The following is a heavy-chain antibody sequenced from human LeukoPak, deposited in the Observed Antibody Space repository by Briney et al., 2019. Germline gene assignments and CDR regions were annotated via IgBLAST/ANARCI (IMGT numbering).Heavy chain of an antibody. Sequence: SETLSLTCAVYGGSFSGYYWSWIRQPPGKGLEWIGEINHSGSTNYNPSLKSRVTISVDTSKNQFSLKLSSVTAADTAVYYCARGRPTYGSGSPNGWFDPWGQGTLVTVSP. CDR2: INHSGST. V-gene: IGHV4-34*01. CDR3: ARGRPTYGSGSPNGWFDP. D-gene: IGHD3-10*01. J-gene: IGHJ5*02. CDR1: GGSFSGYY.